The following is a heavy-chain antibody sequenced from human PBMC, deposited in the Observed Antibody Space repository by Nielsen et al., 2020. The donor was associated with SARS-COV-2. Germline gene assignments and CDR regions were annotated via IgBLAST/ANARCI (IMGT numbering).Heavy chain of an antibody. CDR3: AKDRAIFMIYFTRGGPDY. Sequence: GGSLRLSCAASGFSFNNYGMHWVRQAPGKGLEWVAYISYEGSKQFYGDSVKGRFTISRDFSKSTLYLQMNSLRAEDTAMYYCAKDRAIFMIYFTRGGPDYWGQGTLVIVSS. D-gene: IGHD3/OR15-3a*01. V-gene: IGHV3-30*18. CDR1: GFSFNNYG. J-gene: IGHJ4*02. CDR2: ISYEGSKQ.